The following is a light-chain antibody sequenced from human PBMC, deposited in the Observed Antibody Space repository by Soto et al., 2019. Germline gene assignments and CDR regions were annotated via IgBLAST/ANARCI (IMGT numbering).Light chain of an antibody. CDR3: QQLHGYPIT. CDR2: AAS. CDR1: QSISSY. V-gene: IGKV1-39*01. J-gene: IGKJ5*01. Sequence: DIQMTQSPSSLSASVGDRVTITFRASQSISSYLNWYQQKPGKAPKLLIYAASSLQSGVPSRFSGSGSGTDFTLTISSLQPEDFATYYCQQLHGYPITFGQGTRLAIK.